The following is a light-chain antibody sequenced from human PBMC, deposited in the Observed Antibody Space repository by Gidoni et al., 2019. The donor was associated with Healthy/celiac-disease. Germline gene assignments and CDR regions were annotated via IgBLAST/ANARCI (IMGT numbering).Light chain of an antibody. J-gene: IGKJ1*01. CDR3: QQYNSYSGT. Sequence: DIQMTQSPSTLSASVGDRVTITCRASQSIRSWLAWYQQKPGKAPKLLIYKASSLESEVPSRFSGSGSGTEFTLTISSLQPDDFATYYCQQYNSYSGTFGQGTKVEIK. CDR1: QSIRSW. V-gene: IGKV1-5*03. CDR2: KAS.